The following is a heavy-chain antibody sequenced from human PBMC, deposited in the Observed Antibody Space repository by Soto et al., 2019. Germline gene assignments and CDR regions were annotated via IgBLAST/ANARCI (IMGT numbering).Heavy chain of an antibody. CDR2: IYYSGST. Sequence: SETLSLTCTVSGGSISSSSYYWGWIRQPPGKGLEWIGYIYYSGSTNYNPSLKSRVTISVDTSKNQFSLKLSSVTAADTAVYYCARQGPYGMDVWGQGTTVTV. V-gene: IGHV4-61*05. CDR3: ARQGPYGMDV. CDR1: GGSISSSSYY. J-gene: IGHJ6*02.